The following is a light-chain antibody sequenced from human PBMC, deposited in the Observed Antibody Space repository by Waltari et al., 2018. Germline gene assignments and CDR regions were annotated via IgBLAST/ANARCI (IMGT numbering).Light chain of an antibody. CDR1: QNVGTK. J-gene: IGKJ1*01. CDR3: LQYHYWPPWT. Sequence: IEMTQSPATLSVSPGERATLACRASQNVGTKLAWYQQKPGLAPSLLIYDAFTRATGNPARFSGSGSGTEFTLTISSLQSEDLALYHCLQYHYWPPWTFGQGTKVEVK. CDR2: DAF. V-gene: IGKV3-15*01.